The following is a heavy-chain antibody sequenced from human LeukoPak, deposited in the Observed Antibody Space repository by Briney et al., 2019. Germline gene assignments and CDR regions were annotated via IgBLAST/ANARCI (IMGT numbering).Heavy chain of an antibody. J-gene: IGHJ3*02. CDR2: INWNGGST. CDR1: GFTFDDYG. CDR3: ARDRDFDWLSNLDAFDI. V-gene: IGHV3-20*04. D-gene: IGHD3-9*01. Sequence: GGSLRLSCAASGFTFDDYGMSWVRQAPGKGLEWVSGINWNGGSTGHADSVKGRFTISRDNAKNSLYLQMNSLRAEDTALYYCARDRDFDWLSNLDAFDIWGQGTMVTVSS.